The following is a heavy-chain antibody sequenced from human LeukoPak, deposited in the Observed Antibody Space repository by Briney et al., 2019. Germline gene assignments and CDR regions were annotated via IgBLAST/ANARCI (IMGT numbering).Heavy chain of an antibody. V-gene: IGHV4-59*01. CDR2: IHYSGST. Sequence: SETLSLACTVSGGSISTYYWSWIRQPPGKGLEWIGYIHYSGSTNYNPPLKSRVTISVDTSKNQFSLKLSSVTAADTAVYYCARGSSGLFDYWGQGTLVTVSS. CDR1: GGSISTYY. CDR3: ARGSSGLFDY. J-gene: IGHJ4*02. D-gene: IGHD3-22*01.